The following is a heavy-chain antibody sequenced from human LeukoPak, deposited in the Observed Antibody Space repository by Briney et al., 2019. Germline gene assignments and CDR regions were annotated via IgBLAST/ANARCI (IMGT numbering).Heavy chain of an antibody. J-gene: IGHJ4*02. CDR3: AGHFGAWNYFDY. CDR1: GFTFSSYA. Sequence: PGRSLRLSCAASGFTFSSYAIHWVRQAPGKGLEWVALISYDGSTKYSTDSVKGRFTISRDNSKNTLYLQMNSLRPEDTAVYYCAGHFGAWNYFDYWGQGTLVTVSS. V-gene: IGHV3-30*04. CDR2: ISYDGSTK. D-gene: IGHD3-3*01.